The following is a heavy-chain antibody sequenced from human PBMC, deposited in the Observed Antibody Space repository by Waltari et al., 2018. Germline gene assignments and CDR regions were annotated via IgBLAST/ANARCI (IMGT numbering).Heavy chain of an antibody. V-gene: IGHV4-34*01. CDR1: GGSFSGYY. Sequence: QVQLQQWGAGLLKPSETLSLTCAVYGGSFSGYYWSWIRQPPGKGLEWIGEINHSGSTNYNPSLKSRVTISVDTSKNQFSLKLSSVTAADTAVYYCAKDLDDYGDYWGQGTLVTVSS. CDR3: AKDLDDYGDY. J-gene: IGHJ4*02. CDR2: INHSGST.